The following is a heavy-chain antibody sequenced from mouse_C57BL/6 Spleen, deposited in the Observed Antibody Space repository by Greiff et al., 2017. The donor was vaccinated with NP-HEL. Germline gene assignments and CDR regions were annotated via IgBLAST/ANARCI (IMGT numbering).Heavy chain of an antibody. J-gene: IGHJ3*01. CDR3: ARQYSNAVAWFAY. Sequence: DVMLVESGGDLVKPGGSLKLSCAASGFTFSSYGMSWVRQTPDKRLEWVATISSGGSYTYYPDSVKGRFTISRDNAKNTLYLQMSSLKSEDTAMYYCARQYSNAVAWFAYWGQGTLVTVSA. CDR2: ISSGGSYT. CDR1: GFTFSSYG. V-gene: IGHV5-6*02. D-gene: IGHD2-5*01.